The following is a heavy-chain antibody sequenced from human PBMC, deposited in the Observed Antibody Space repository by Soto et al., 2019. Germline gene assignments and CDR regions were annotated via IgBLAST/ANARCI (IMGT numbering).Heavy chain of an antibody. CDR2: ISYDGSNK. J-gene: IGHJ5*02. D-gene: IGHD3-9*01. Sequence: QVQLVESGGGVVQPGRSLRLSCAASGFTFSSYGMHWVRQAPGKGLEWVAVISYDGSNKYYADSVKGRFTIFRDNSKNTLYLQMNSWRAEDTAVYYCAKEPGGLRYFYWPSCWFDPWGLGTLVTVSS. V-gene: IGHV3-30*18. CDR1: GFTFSSYG. CDR3: AKEPGGLRYFYWPSCWFDP.